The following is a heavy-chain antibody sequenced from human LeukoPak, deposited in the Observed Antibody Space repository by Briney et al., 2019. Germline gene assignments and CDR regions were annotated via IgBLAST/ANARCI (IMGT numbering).Heavy chain of an antibody. Sequence: ASVKVSCKASGGTFSSYAINWVRQAPGQGLEWMGGIIPIFGTRNYAQKFQGRVTITADKSTTTAYMELSSLRSEDTAVYYCARGALWFGELLSAFDIWGQGTMVTVSS. CDR2: IIPIFGTR. CDR3: ARGALWFGELLSAFDI. V-gene: IGHV1-69*06. J-gene: IGHJ3*02. CDR1: GGTFSSYA. D-gene: IGHD3-10*01.